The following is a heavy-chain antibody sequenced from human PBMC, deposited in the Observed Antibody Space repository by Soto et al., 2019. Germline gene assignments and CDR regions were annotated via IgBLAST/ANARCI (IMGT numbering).Heavy chain of an antibody. CDR3: SRHVGYSSGCYGDYFDY. CDR2: IYYSGNT. CDR1: GGAISNFY. D-gene: IGHD6-19*01. J-gene: IGHJ4*02. Sequence: PSETLSLTCTVSGGAISNFYWSWIREPPGKGLEWIGYIYYSGNTNYNPSLESRVTISVDTSKNQFSLRLSSVTAADTAVYYCSRHVGYSSGCYGDYFDYWGPGTLVTVSS. V-gene: IGHV4-59*08.